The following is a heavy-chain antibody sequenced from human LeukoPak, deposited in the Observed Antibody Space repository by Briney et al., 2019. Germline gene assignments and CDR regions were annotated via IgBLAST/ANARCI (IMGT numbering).Heavy chain of an antibody. CDR3: AKDPGRLSSNWSFDY. CDR2: ISYDGSNK. V-gene: IGHV3-30*18. J-gene: IGHJ4*02. Sequence: PGGSLRLSCAASGFTFSSYGMHWVRQAPGKGLEWVAVISYDGSNKYYGDSVKGRFTISRDNSKNTLYLQMNSLRAEDTAVYYCAKDPGRLSSNWSFDYWGQGTLVTVSS. CDR1: GFTFSSYG. D-gene: IGHD6-13*01.